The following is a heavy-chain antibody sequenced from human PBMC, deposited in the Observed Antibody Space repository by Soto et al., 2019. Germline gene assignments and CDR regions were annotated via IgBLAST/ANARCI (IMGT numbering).Heavy chain of an antibody. CDR1: GFTFSSYG. J-gene: IGHJ3*02. V-gene: IGHV3-30*18. Sequence: PGGSLRLSCAASGFTFSSYGMHWVRQAPGKGLEWVAVISYDGSNKYYADSVKGRFTISRDNSKNTLYLQMNSLRAEDTAVYYCAKIAVAGRAFDIWGQGTMVTVSS. CDR2: ISYDGSNK. CDR3: AKIAVAGRAFDI. D-gene: IGHD6-19*01.